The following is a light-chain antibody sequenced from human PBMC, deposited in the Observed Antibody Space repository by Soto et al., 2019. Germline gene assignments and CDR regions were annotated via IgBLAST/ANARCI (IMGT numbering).Light chain of an antibody. Sequence: YELTQPPSVSVAPGQTARITCGGNNIGSKSVHWYQQKPGQAPVLVVYDDSDRPSWIPERFTGSNSGNTATLTISRVEAGDEADYYCQVWDSSSDHPVFGGGTKVTVL. J-gene: IGLJ2*01. CDR2: DDS. CDR1: NIGSKS. V-gene: IGLV3-21*02. CDR3: QVWDSSSDHPV.